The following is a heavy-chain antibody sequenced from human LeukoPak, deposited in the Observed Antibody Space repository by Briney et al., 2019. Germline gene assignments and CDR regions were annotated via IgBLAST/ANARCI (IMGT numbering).Heavy chain of an antibody. Sequence: GESLKISCKGCGYSCTSYWIGWVRQMPGKGLEWMGIIYPGDSDTRYSPSFQGRVTISADKSISTAYLQWSSLKASDTAMYYCARGDIVVVSPSFDYWGQGTLVTVSS. CDR1: GYSCTSYW. CDR3: ARGDIVVVSPSFDY. CDR2: IYPGDSDT. D-gene: IGHD2-2*01. V-gene: IGHV5-51*03. J-gene: IGHJ4*02.